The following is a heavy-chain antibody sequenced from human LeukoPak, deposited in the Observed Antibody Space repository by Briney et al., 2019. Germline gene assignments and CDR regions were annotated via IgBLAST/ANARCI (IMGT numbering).Heavy chain of an antibody. V-gene: IGHV3-23*01. J-gene: IGHJ4*02. D-gene: IGHD3-10*01. CDR1: GFTFSNFG. CDR3: AKRNYFGAGTYSFDF. CDR2: LTGSGGST. Sequence: GGSLRLSCTASGFTFSNFGMSWVRQAPGKGLEWVSHLTGSGGSTYYAGSVKGRFTISRDNSKDTLYLQMNSLRAEDTAVYYCAKRNYFGAGTYSFDFWGQGTLVTVSS.